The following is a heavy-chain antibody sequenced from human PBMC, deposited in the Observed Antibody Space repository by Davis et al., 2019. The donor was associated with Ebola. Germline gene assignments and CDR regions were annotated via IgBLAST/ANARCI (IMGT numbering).Heavy chain of an antibody. Sequence: GESLKISCGASGFTFDDYAMTWVRQVPGKGLEWVSGINWNGASSGYADSVKGRFTISRDNVKNSLYLRMKSLRVEDTALYHCARAKFPTTSDHWGQGTLVTVSS. CDR3: ARAKFPTTSDH. D-gene: IGHD1-1*01. J-gene: IGHJ4*02. V-gene: IGHV3-20*01. CDR2: INWNGASS. CDR1: GFTFDDYA.